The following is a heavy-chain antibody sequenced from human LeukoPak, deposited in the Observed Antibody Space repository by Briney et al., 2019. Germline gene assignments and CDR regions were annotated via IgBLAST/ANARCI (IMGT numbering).Heavy chain of an antibody. CDR3: AKSDGTYSNKFYYYYMDV. CDR1: GFTFSTSA. D-gene: IGHD1-26*01. J-gene: IGHJ6*03. Sequence: GGSLPLSCAASGFTFSTSAMSWVRPAPGKGLEWVSVISASGSNTYYADSVKGRFTISRDNSKNTLYLQIISLRADDTAVYYCAKSDGTYSNKFYYYYMDVWGKGTTVTVSS. V-gene: IGHV3-23*01. CDR2: ISASGSNT.